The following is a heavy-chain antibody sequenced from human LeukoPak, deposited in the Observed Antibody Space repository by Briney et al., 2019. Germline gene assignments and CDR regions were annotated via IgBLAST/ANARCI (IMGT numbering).Heavy chain of an antibody. V-gene: IGHV3-23*01. CDR2: ISGSGGST. Sequence: GGALRLSCAASGFTFSSYAMSWVRQAPGKGLEWVSAISGSGGSTYYADSVKGRFTISRDNSKNTLYLQMNSLRAEDTAVYYCAKEGYYYDSSGYPTPFDYWGQGTLVTVSS. CDR3: AKEGYYYDSSGYPTPFDY. CDR1: GFTFSSYA. D-gene: IGHD3-22*01. J-gene: IGHJ4*02.